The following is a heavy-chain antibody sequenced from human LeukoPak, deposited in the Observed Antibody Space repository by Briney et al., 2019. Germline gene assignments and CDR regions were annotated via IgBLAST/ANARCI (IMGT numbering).Heavy chain of an antibody. CDR2: INHSGST. CDR1: GGSFSGYY. V-gene: IGHV4-34*01. D-gene: IGHD3-22*01. J-gene: IGHJ6*03. Sequence: SETLSLTCAVYGGSFSGYYWSWIRQPPGKGLEWIGEINHSGSTNYNPSLKSRVTMSVDTSKNQFSLKLSSVTAADTAVYYCARDSHDSTSAPYYYYYTNVWGEGTTVIVSS. CDR3: ARDSHDSTSAPYYYYYTNV.